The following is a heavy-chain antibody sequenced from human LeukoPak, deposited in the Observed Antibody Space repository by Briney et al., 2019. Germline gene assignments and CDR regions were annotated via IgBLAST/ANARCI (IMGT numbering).Heavy chain of an antibody. Sequence: GESLKISCKGSGYSFTSYWIGWVRQMPGKGLEWMGIIYPGDSDTRYSPSFQGQVTISADKSISTAYLQWSSLKASDTAMYYCARQGYYYCSGSYYFWPRQVDYYYYYMDVWGKGTTVTVSS. J-gene: IGHJ6*03. CDR2: IYPGDSDT. D-gene: IGHD3-10*01. CDR1: GYSFTSYW. CDR3: ARQGYYYCSGSYYFWPRQVDYYYYYMDV. V-gene: IGHV5-51*01.